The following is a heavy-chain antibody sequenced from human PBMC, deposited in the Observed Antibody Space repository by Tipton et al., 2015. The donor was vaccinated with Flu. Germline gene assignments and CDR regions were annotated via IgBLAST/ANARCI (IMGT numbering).Heavy chain of an antibody. J-gene: IGHJ4*02. CDR1: GFTFSSYS. Sequence: GSLRLSCAASGFTFSSYSMNWVRQAPGKGLEWVSSISSSSSYIYYADSVKGRFTISRDNAKNSLYLQMNSLRAEDTAVYYCARGPPYYDSSGPPFGYWGQGTLVTVSS. V-gene: IGHV3-21*01. D-gene: IGHD3-22*01. CDR3: ARGPPYYDSSGPPFGY. CDR2: ISSSSSYI.